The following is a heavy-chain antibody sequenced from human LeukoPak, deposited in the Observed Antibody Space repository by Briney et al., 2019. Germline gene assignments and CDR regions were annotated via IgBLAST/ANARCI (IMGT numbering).Heavy chain of an antibody. CDR2: FDPEDGET. CDR3: ATQRRNDYVWGSYRSPFDY. J-gene: IGHJ4*02. Sequence: ASVKVSCKVSGYTLTELSMHWVRQAPGKGLEWMGGFDPEDGETIYAQKFQGRVTMTEDTSTDTAYMELSSLRSEGTAVYYCATQRRNDYVWGSYRSPFDYWGQGTLVTVSS. D-gene: IGHD3-16*02. CDR1: GYTLTELS. V-gene: IGHV1-24*01.